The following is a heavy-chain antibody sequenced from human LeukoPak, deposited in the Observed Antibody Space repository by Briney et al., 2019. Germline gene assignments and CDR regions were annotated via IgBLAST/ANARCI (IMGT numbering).Heavy chain of an antibody. V-gene: IGHV3-7*04. Sequence: PGGSLRLSCAASGFTFSNYWMNWVRQAPGKGLEWVANIKQDESEKYYVDSVKGRFTISRDNAKNSLYLQMNSLRVEDTAVYYCSRGQVTAVTGLAAFDIWGQGTMVIVSS. CDR2: IKQDESEK. J-gene: IGHJ3*02. D-gene: IGHD4-17*01. CDR1: GFTFSNYW. CDR3: SRGQVTAVTGLAAFDI.